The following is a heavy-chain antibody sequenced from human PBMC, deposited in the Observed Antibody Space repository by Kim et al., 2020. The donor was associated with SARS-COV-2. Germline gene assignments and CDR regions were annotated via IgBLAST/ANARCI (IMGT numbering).Heavy chain of an antibody. J-gene: IGHJ5*02. CDR2: ISGSGATT. V-gene: IGHV3-23*01. CDR1: GFTFNNYI. CDR3: AKGGGYHFDP. D-gene: IGHD3-22*01. Sequence: GGSLRHSCGTSGFTFNNYIINWVRQAPGKGLEWVSLISGSGATTSYADSVKGRFTISRDNSKNTLYLQMSSLRAEDTAVYFCAKGGGYHFDPWGQGTLVTVSS.